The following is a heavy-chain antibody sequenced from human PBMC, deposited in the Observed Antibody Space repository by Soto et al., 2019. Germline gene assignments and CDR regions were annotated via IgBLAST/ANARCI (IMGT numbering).Heavy chain of an antibody. D-gene: IGHD1-1*01. CDR1: GYTFTSYG. J-gene: IGHJ4*02. CDR2: ISAHNGNT. V-gene: IGHV1-18*01. Sequence: QVHLVQSGAEVKKPGASVKVSCKASGYTFTSYGITWVRQAPGQGLEWMGWISAHNGNTDYAQKLQGRVIVTRDTSTSTAYMELRSLRSDDAAVYYCARGRYGDYWGQGALVPVSS. CDR3: ARGRYGDY.